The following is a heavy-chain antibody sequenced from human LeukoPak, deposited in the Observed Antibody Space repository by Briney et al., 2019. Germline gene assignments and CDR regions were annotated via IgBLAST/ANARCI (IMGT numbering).Heavy chain of an antibody. V-gene: IGHV4-59*01. D-gene: IGHD3-10*01. Sequence: RPSETLSLTCTVSGGSISGYSWSWIRQPPGKGLEWIGNIYYSGSANHNPSLKSRVTISRDTSKNQFSLKLTSVTTADTAVYYCARDKDGALISPWGQGTLVTVSS. CDR3: ARDKDGALISP. J-gene: IGHJ5*02. CDR2: IYYSGSA. CDR1: GGSISGYS.